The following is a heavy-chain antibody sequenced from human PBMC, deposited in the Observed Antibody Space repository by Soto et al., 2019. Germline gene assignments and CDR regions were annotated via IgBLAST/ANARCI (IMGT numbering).Heavy chain of an antibody. Sequence: QVQLVQSGAEVKKPGASVKVSCKASGYTFTSYDINWVRQAPGQGLEWMGWMNPNSGNTGYAQKFQGRVSMTRDISIGTSYMDLSSLTSDDTAVYYCAVRGLAQTGSISWFDPWGQGTLVTVSS. CDR2: MNPNSGNT. V-gene: IGHV1-8*01. CDR1: GYTFTSYD. D-gene: IGHD3-9*01. J-gene: IGHJ5*02. CDR3: AVRGLAQTGSISWFDP.